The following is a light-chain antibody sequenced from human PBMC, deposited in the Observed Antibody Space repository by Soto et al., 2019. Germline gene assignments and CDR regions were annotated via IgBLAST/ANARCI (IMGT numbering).Light chain of an antibody. CDR3: QQYNNGLT. CDR2: GAS. CDR1: QSVSSD. V-gene: IGKV3-15*01. J-gene: IGKJ4*01. Sequence: EIVMTQSPATLSVSPGERATLSCRASQSVSSDLAWYQQKPGQAPRLLIYGASTRATGIPVRFSGSGSGTEFTFTISSLQSEDFAVYYCQQYNNGLTFGGGTKVEIK.